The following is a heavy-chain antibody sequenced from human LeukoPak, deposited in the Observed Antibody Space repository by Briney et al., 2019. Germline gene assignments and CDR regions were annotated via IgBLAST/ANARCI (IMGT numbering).Heavy chain of an antibody. Sequence: ASVKVSCKASGYTFIGNYMHWVRQAPGQGLEWMGWINPNSGGTNYAQKFQGRVTMTRDTSISTAYMELSRLKSDDTAVYYCARAAHYYYYLDVWGKGTTVTISS. CDR2: INPNSGGT. CDR1: GYTFIGNY. J-gene: IGHJ6*03. CDR3: ARAAHYYYYLDV. V-gene: IGHV1-2*02.